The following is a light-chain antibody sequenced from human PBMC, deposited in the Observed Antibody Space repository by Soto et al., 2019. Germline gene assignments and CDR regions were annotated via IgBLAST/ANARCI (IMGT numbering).Light chain of an antibody. CDR2: GAS. CDR1: QSVSSSY. Sequence: EIVLTQSPGTLSLSPGERATLSCRASQSVSSSYLAWYLQKPGQAPRLLIYGASSRDTGIPDRFSGSGSGTGFTLTIIRLEPEDFAVYYCQQYGSSPKYSFGQGTKLEIK. V-gene: IGKV3-20*01. CDR3: QQYGSSPKYS. J-gene: IGKJ2*01.